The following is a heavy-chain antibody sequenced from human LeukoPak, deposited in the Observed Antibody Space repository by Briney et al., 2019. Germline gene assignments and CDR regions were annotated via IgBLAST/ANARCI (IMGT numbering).Heavy chain of an antibody. J-gene: IGHJ6*03. CDR2: IYYSGST. CDR3: ARTTEGGYTYDYFYYYYMDV. CDR1: GGSISSYY. D-gene: IGHD5-18*01. V-gene: IGHV4-59*01. Sequence: PSETLSLTCTVSGGSISSYYWSWIRQPPGKGLEWIGYIYYSGSTNYNPSLKSRVTISVDMSKNQFSLKLSSVTAADTAVYHCARTTEGGYTYDYFYYYYMDVWGKGTTVTISS.